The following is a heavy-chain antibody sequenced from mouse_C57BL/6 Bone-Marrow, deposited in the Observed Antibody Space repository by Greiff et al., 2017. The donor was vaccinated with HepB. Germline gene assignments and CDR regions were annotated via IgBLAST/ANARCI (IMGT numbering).Heavy chain of an antibody. CDR2: INPSTGGT. J-gene: IGHJ3*01. V-gene: IGHV1-42*01. Sequence: EVQLQQSGLELVKPGASVKISCKASGYSFTGYYMNWVKQSPEKSLEWIGEINPSTGGTTYNQKFKAKATLTVDKSSSTAYMQLKSLTSEDSAVYYCARRGGSSRSWFAYWGQGTLVTVSA. CDR3: ARRGGSSRSWFAY. D-gene: IGHD1-1*01. CDR1: GYSFTGYY.